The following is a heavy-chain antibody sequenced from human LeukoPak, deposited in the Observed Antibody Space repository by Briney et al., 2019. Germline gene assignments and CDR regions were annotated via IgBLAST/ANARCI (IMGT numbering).Heavy chain of an antibody. Sequence: GGSLRLSCAASGFVFSNYWMHWVRQAPGKGLVWVSRIKTDGSTITYADSVKGRFTISRDNAMNTLYLQMNSLGAEDSAVYYCARVGQGEWFFDLWGRGTLVTVSS. V-gene: IGHV3-74*01. CDR3: ARVGQGEWFFDL. CDR1: GFVFSNYW. D-gene: IGHD1-26*01. J-gene: IGHJ2*01. CDR2: IKTDGSTI.